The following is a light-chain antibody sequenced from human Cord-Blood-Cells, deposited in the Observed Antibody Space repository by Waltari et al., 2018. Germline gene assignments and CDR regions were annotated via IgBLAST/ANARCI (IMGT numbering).Light chain of an antibody. J-gene: IGLJ2*01. Sequence: QSVLTQPPSASGTPGQRVTISCSVSSSNIGSNTVNWYQQLPGTAPKLLIYSNNQRPSGVPDRFSGSKSGTSASLAISGLQSEDEADYYCAAWDDSLNALFGGGTKLTVL. V-gene: IGLV1-44*01. CDR2: SNN. CDR3: AAWDDSLNAL. CDR1: SSNIGSNT.